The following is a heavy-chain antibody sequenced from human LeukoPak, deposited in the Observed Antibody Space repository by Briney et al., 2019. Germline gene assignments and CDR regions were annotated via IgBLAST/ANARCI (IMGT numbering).Heavy chain of an antibody. V-gene: IGHV4-59*01. J-gene: IGHJ4*02. Sequence: SEALSLTCNVSGGSMSTNYWSWIRQPPGKGLEWIGYIYYSGSINYNLSLKSRVTISVHTFKSQFSLKLNSVTAADTAVYYCARGTTVLTYWGQGSLVTVSS. D-gene: IGHD4-23*01. CDR1: GGSMSTNY. CDR3: ARGTTVLTY. CDR2: IYYSGSI.